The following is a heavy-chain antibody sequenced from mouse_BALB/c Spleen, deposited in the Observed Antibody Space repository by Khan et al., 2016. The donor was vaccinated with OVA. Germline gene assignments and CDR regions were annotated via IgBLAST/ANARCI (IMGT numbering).Heavy chain of an antibody. Sequence: QVQLKESGPGLVAPSQSLSITCTISGFSLTNYGVHWVRLPPGKGLEWLVVIWSDGSTTYNSALKSRQSISKDNSKSQVFLKMNSLQTDDTAMYYCARQPYYHYYVMDYWGQGTSVTVSS. J-gene: IGHJ4*01. D-gene: IGHD2-10*01. CDR1: GFSLTNYG. V-gene: IGHV2-6-1*01. CDR3: ARQPYYHYYVMDY. CDR2: IWSDGST.